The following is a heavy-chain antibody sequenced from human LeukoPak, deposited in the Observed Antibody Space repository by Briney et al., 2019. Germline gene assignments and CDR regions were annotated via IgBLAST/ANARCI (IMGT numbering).Heavy chain of an antibody. V-gene: IGHV4-34*01. J-gene: IGHJ5*02. CDR2: INHSGST. Sequence: SETLSLTCAVYGGSFSGYYWSWIRQPPGKGLEWIGEINHSGSTNCNPSLKSRVTISVDTSKNQFSLKLSSVTAADTAVYYCARGDYGDYDDNWFDPWGQGTLVTVSS. D-gene: IGHD4-17*01. CDR1: GGSFSGYY. CDR3: ARGDYGDYDDNWFDP.